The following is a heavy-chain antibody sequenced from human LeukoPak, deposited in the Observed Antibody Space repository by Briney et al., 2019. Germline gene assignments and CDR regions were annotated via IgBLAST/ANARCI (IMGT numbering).Heavy chain of an antibody. CDR2: IIPIFGTA. CDR3: ARDPPVYGGNSHYYYYYMDV. Sequence: GASVKVSCKASGGTFSSYAISWVRQAPGQGLEWMGGIIPIFGTANYAQKFQGRVTITADESTSTAYMELSSLRSEDTAVYYCARDPPVYGGNSHYYYYYMDVWGKGTTVTISS. J-gene: IGHJ6*03. CDR1: GGTFSSYA. V-gene: IGHV1-69*13. D-gene: IGHD4-23*01.